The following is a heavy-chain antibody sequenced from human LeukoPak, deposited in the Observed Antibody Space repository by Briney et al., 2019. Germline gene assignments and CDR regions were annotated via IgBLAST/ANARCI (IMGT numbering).Heavy chain of an antibody. CDR2: IYTSGST. Sequence: SETLSLTCTVSGGSISSYYWSWIRQPAGKGLEWIGRIYTSGSTNYNPSLKSRVTISVDRSKNQFSLKLSSVTAADTAVYYCARESSSAAYSWFDPWGQGTLVTVSS. CDR1: GGSISSYY. J-gene: IGHJ5*02. D-gene: IGHD6-13*01. V-gene: IGHV4-4*07. CDR3: ARESSSAAYSWFDP.